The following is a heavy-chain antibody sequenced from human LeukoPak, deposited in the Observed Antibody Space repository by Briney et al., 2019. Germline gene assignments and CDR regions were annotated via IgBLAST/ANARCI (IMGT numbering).Heavy chain of an antibody. Sequence: GGSLRLFCAASGFTFSSYWMSWVRQAPGKGLVWVSRISSDGSDTTYADSVKGRFTISRDNAKKMLYLQMNGLRVDDTAVYYCTRAPYHGDYVSWAWGQGTLVTVSS. V-gene: IGHV3-74*01. CDR2: ISSDGSDT. D-gene: IGHD4-17*01. J-gene: IGHJ4*02. CDR3: TRAPYHGDYVSWA. CDR1: GFTFSSYW.